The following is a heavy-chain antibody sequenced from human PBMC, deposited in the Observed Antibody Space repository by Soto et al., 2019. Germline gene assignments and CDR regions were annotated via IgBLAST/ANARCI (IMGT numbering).Heavy chain of an antibody. V-gene: IGHV1-69*13. CDR3: ARLNPPRLSMVRGIVWLYP. Sequence: AVKVSCKASGGTFSSYAISWLRQAPGQGLEWMGGIIPIFGTANYAQKFQGRVTITADESTSTAYMELSSLRSEDTAVYYCARLNPPRLSMVRGIVWLYPWGKGSPVTVSS. J-gene: IGHJ5*02. CDR1: GGTFSSYA. D-gene: IGHD3-10*01. CDR2: IIPIFGTA.